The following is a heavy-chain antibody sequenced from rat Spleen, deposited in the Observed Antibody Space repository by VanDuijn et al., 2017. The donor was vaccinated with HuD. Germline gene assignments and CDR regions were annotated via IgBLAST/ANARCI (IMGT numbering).Heavy chain of an antibody. J-gene: IGHJ1*01. D-gene: IGHD1-2*01. V-gene: IGHV5S13*01. Sequence: EVQLVESGGGLVQPGRSLKLSCAASGFTFSSFSMAWVRQAPGKGLAWVATITSGGYNTFYPDSVKGRFTISRDNAKNPQYLKMDSLRYEHTATYYCARHGSTIAAIGWYFDFWGPGTMVTVSS. CDR2: ITSGGYNT. CDR3: ARHGSTIAAIGWYFDF. CDR1: GFTFSSFS.